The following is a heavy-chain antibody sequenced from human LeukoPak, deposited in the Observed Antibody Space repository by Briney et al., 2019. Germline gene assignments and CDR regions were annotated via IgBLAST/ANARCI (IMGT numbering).Heavy chain of an antibody. J-gene: IGHJ5*02. CDR1: GGSFSGYY. CDR3: ARRKGYYGSGRRWFDP. CDR2: INHSGST. D-gene: IGHD3-10*01. V-gene: IGHV4-34*01. Sequence: SETLSLTCAVYGGSFSGYYWSWIRQPPGKGLEWIGEINHSGSTNYNPSLKSRVTISVDTSMNQFSLKLSSVTAADTAVYYCARRKGYYGSGRRWFDPWGQGTLVTVSS.